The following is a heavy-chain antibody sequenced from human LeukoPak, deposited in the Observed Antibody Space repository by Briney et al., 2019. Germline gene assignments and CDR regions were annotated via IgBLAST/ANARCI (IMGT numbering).Heavy chain of an antibody. D-gene: IGHD6-19*01. J-gene: IGHJ4*02. Sequence: GGSLTLSCEASGFTFSNYWMSWVRQAPGKGLEWVSYISSSGSTIYYADSVKGRFTISRDNAKNSLYLQMNSLRAEDTALYYCARAVSIAVAEIYWGQGTLVTVSS. CDR3: ARAVSIAVAEIY. V-gene: IGHV3-11*01. CDR2: ISSSGSTI. CDR1: GFTFSNYW.